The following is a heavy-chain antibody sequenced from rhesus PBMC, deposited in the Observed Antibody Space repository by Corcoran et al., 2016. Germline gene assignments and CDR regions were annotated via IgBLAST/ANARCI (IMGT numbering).Heavy chain of an antibody. D-gene: IGHD2-21*01. CDR3: ARPPLEYCTGSGCYGLDV. J-gene: IGHJ5-2*02. CDR2: IYGSGSIT. Sequence: QLQLQETGPGLVKPSETLSLTCAVSGGFIGSSYRSWIRQAPGKGLVWIGYIYGSGSITNHNPPLRSRFTLSLAASKNHFSLRLSSVTAADTAVYYCARPPLEYCTGSGCYGLDVWGRGVLVTVSS. V-gene: IGHV4-169*01. CDR1: GGFIGSSY.